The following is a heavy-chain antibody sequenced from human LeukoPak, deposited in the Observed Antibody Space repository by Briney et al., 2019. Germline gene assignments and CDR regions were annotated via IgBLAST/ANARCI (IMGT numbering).Heavy chain of an antibody. CDR2: IIPIFGTA. J-gene: IGHJ6*03. Sequence: SVKVSCKASGGTFSSYAISWVRQAPGQGLEWMGGIIPIFGTANYAQKFQGRVTITADESTSTAYMELSSQRSEDTAVYYCARGQQLVPPNYYYYYYMDVWGKGTTVTVSS. CDR1: GGTFSSYA. V-gene: IGHV1-69*13. CDR3: ARGQQLVPPNYYYYYYMDV. D-gene: IGHD6-13*01.